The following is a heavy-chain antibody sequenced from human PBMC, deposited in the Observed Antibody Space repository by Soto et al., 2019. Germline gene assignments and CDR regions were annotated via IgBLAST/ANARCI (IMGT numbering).Heavy chain of an antibody. CDR3: AREPRRRGSSWYGIYYYGMDV. D-gene: IGHD6-13*01. CDR2: IIPIFGTA. Sequence: QVQLVQSGAEVKKPGSSVKVSCTASGGTFSSYAISWVRQAPGQGLEWMGGIIPIFGTANYAQKFQGRVTITADESTSTAYMELSSLRSEDTAVYYCAREPRRRGSSWYGIYYYGMDVWGQGTTVTVSS. CDR1: GGTFSSYA. J-gene: IGHJ6*02. V-gene: IGHV1-69*01.